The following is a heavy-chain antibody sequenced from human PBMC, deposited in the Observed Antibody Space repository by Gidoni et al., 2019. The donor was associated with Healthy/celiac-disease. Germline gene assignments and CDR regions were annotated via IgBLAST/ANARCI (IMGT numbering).Heavy chain of an antibody. CDR3: ARGGGQWLANWFDP. V-gene: IGHV4-31*03. CDR2: IYYSGST. Sequence: QAQLQESGPGLLKPSQTLSLTFTVSGGSLSSGGYYWSWIRQHPGKGLEWIGYIYYSGSTYYNPSLKSRVTISVDTSKNQFSLKLSSVTAADTAVYYCARGGGQWLANWFDPWGQGTLVTVSS. CDR1: GGSLSSGGYY. D-gene: IGHD6-19*01. J-gene: IGHJ5*02.